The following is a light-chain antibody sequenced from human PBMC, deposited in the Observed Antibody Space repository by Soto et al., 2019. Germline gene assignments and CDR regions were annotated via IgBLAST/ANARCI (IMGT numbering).Light chain of an antibody. CDR3: QQYNSYSWT. CDR1: QSISSW. CDR2: DAS. J-gene: IGKJ1*01. Sequence: DIQMTQSPSTLSASVGDRVTITCGASQSISSWLAWYQQKPGKAPKLIIYDASSLESGVPSRFSGSGSGTEFTLTISSLQHEDFATYYCQQYNSYSWTFGQGTKVDI. V-gene: IGKV1-5*01.